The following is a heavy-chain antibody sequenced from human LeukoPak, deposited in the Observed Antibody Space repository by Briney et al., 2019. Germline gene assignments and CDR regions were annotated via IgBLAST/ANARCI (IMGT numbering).Heavy chain of an antibody. Sequence: GESLKISCKGSGYSFTSYWIGWGRQMPGKGLEWIGIIYPGDADNRYSPSFQGEVTTTADKPISTAYLQRSSLTASDTDRYYAAKYWSFGVVTNAFAYWGQGTLVTVSS. CDR2: IYPGDADN. V-gene: IGHV5-51*04. D-gene: IGHD3-3*01. J-gene: IGHJ4*02. CDR3: AKYWSFGVVTNAFAY. CDR1: GYSFTSYW.